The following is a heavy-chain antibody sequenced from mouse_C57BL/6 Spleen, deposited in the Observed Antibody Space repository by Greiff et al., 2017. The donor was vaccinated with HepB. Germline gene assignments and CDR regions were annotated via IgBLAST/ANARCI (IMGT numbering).Heavy chain of an antibody. CDR3: ARDTLYDGYYVLFAY. J-gene: IGHJ3*01. D-gene: IGHD2-3*01. CDR1: GYSITSGYY. V-gene: IGHV3-6*01. CDR2: ISYDGSN. Sequence: ESGPGLVKPSQSLSLTCSVTGYSITSGYYWNWIRQFPGNKLEWMGYISYDGSNNYNPSLKNRISITRDTSKNQFFLKLNSVTTEDTATYYCARDTLYDGYYVLFAYWGQGTLVTVSA.